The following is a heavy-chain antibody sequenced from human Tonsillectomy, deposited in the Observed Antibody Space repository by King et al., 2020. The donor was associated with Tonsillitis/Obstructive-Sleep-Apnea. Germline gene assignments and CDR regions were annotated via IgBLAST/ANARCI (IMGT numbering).Heavy chain of an antibody. CDR2: IYPGDSDA. CDR1: GYRFTTYW. J-gene: IGHJ3*01. D-gene: IGHD1-1*01. CDR3: ARRAGNLNDDFDF. Sequence: VQLVESGAEVKKPGESLKISCKGSGYRFTTYWIAWVRQLPGKGLEWMGIIYPGDSDARYSPSFQGQVTISGDKSISTAYLQWSRLKASDTAMYYCARRAGNLNDDFDFWGQGTMVTVSS. V-gene: IGHV5-51*01.